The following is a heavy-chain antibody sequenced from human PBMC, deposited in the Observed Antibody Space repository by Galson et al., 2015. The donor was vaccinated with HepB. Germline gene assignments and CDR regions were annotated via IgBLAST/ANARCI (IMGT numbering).Heavy chain of an antibody. V-gene: IGHV4-59*08. CDR1: GGSINSYY. CDR2: VYYSGIT. J-gene: IGHJ6*02. Sequence: SETLSLTCSVSGGSINSYYWSWIRQPPGKGLEWIGYVYYSGITNYNPSLKSRVTISVDTSKNHFSLRLSSVTAADTAVYYCARSHSNTWYVWGQGTTVTVSS. D-gene: IGHD6-13*01. CDR3: ARSHSNTWYV.